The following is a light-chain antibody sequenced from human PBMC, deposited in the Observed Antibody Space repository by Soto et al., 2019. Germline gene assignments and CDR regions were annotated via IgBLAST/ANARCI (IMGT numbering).Light chain of an antibody. CDR2: SYN. J-gene: IGLJ2*01. CDR1: ISNIGSNT. CDR3: AAWDNSLNAVV. V-gene: IGLV1-44*01. Sequence: QSVLTQPPSASGTPGQRVTISCSGSISNIGSNTVSWFQQPPGAAPKLLIHSYNQRPSGVPDRFSGSKSGTSASLAISGLQSEDEADYFCAAWDNSLNAVVFGGGTKLTVL.